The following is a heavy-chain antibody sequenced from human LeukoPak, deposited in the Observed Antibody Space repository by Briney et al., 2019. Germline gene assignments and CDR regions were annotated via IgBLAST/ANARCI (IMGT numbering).Heavy chain of an antibody. CDR3: ASVLGQI. Sequence: SETLSLTCTVSGYSISSGYYWGWIRQPPGKGLEWIGSIYHSGSTYYNPSLKSRVTISVDTSKNQFSLKLSSVTAADTAVYYCASVLGQIWGQGTLVTVS. CDR1: GYSISSGYY. D-gene: IGHD2-8*01. CDR2: IYHSGST. V-gene: IGHV4-38-2*02. J-gene: IGHJ4*02.